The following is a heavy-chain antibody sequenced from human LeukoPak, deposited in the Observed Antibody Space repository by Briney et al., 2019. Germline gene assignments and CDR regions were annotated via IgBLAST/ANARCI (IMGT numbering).Heavy chain of an antibody. CDR2: ISWNSGSI. Sequence: GGSLRLSCAASGFTFDDYAMHWVRQAPGKGLEWVSGISWNSGSIGYADSVKGRFTISRDNAKNSLYLRMNSLRAEDTALYYCAKDAARKHGDLGLFDYWGQGTLVTVSS. CDR3: AKDAARKHGDLGLFDY. D-gene: IGHD4-17*01. J-gene: IGHJ4*02. CDR1: GFTFDDYA. V-gene: IGHV3-9*01.